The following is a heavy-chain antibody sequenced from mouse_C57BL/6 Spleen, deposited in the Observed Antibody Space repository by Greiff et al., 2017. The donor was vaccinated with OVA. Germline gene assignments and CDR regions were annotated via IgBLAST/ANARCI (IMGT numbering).Heavy chain of an antibody. Sequence: VQLQQPGAELVMPGASVKLSCKASGYTFTSYWMHWVKQRPGQGLEWIGEIDPSDSYPNYNQKFKGKSTLTVDKSSSTAYMQLSSLTSEDSAVYYCARRGDYYGSSQYYFDYWGQGTTLTVSS. V-gene: IGHV1-69*01. CDR3: ARRGDYYGSSQYYFDY. CDR2: IDPSDSYP. J-gene: IGHJ2*01. CDR1: GYTFTSYW. D-gene: IGHD1-1*01.